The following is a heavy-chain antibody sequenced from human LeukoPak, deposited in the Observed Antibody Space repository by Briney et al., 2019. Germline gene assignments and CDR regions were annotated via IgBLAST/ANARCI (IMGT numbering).Heavy chain of an antibody. V-gene: IGHV4-30-2*01. D-gene: IGHD6-13*01. CDR3: ARGGGIAAAGPPVDY. Sequence: SQTLSLTCAVSGGSISSGGYSWSWIRQPPGKGLEWIGEINHSGSTNYDPSLKSRVTISVDTSKNQFSLKLSSVTAADTAVYYCARGGGIAAAGPPVDYWGQGTLVTVSS. CDR2: INHSGST. CDR1: GGSISSGGYS. J-gene: IGHJ4*02.